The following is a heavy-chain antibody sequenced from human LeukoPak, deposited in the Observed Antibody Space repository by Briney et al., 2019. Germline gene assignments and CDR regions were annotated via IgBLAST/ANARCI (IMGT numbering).Heavy chain of an antibody. CDR2: INPNSGGT. D-gene: IGHD3-22*01. CDR1: GYTFTGYY. J-gene: IGHJ4*02. Sequence: ASVKVSCKASGYTFTGYYIHWVRQAPGQGLEWMGWINPNSGGTNYAQKFQGRVTMTRDTSISTAYMELRRLRSDDTAVYYCAREHYYESSAYNDYWGQGTLVTVSS. V-gene: IGHV1-2*02. CDR3: AREHYYESSAYNDY.